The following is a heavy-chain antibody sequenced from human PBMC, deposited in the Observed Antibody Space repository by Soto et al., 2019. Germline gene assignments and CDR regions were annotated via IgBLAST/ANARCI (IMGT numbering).Heavy chain of an antibody. CDR1: GFTFDDYA. CDR3: AKGAFGGYAYMGFDY. J-gene: IGHJ4*02. D-gene: IGHD3-10*01. CDR2: INWNSGNL. Sequence: GGSLRLSCAASGFTFDDYATHWVRQVVGKGPEWVSGINWNSGNLGYADSVKGRFTISRDNTKNSLYLQMNSLRTEDTALYYCAKGAFGGYAYMGFDYWGQGTLVTVSS. V-gene: IGHV3-9*01.